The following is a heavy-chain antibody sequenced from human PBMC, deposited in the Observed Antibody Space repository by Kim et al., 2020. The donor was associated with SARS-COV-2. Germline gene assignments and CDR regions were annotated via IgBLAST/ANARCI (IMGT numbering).Heavy chain of an antibody. J-gene: IGHJ4*02. CDR1: GFTFNNYA. CDR2: IGPGGDT. D-gene: IGHD4-17*01. V-gene: IGHV3-23*01. CDR3: AKYTVTTPPDY. Sequence: GGSLRLSCAASGFTFNNYALSWVRQAPGMGLEWVSGIGPGGDTHNVDSVKGRLTISRDNSRNTLPLQMNSLRVEDTAVYYCAKYTVTTPPDYGGQGALVTVSS.